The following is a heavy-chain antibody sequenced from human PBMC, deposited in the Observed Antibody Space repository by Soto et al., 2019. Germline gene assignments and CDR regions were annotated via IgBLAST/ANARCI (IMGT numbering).Heavy chain of an antibody. CDR3: ARYGLFGGEGLGTHDAFDI. CDR1: GFTFSSYS. CDR2: ISSSSSYI. J-gene: IGHJ3*02. D-gene: IGHD3-10*02. Sequence: GGSLRLSRAASGFTFSSYSMNWVRQAPGKGLEWVSSISSSSSYIYYADSVKGRFTISRDNAKNSLYLQMNSLRAEDTAVYYCARYGLFGGEGLGTHDAFDIWGQGTMVTVSS. V-gene: IGHV3-21*01.